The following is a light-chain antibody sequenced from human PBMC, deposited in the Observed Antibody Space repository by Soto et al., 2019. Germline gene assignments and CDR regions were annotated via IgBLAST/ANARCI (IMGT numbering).Light chain of an antibody. J-gene: IGKJ2*01. CDR1: QSLLHSNGYNY. CDR3: MQALQTPRT. CDR2: LGS. Sequence: DIVMTQSPLSLPVTPGEPASISCRSSQSLLHSNGYNYLDWYLQKPGQSPQLLIYLGSNRASGVPDRFSGSGSGTDFTVKISRVEPEDVGVYYCMQALQTPRTFGQGTKLEIK. V-gene: IGKV2-28*01.